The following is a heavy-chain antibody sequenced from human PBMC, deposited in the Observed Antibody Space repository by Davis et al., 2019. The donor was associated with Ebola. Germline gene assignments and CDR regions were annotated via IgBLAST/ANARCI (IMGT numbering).Heavy chain of an antibody. CDR1: GFTFSSYS. V-gene: IGHV3-53*01. CDR3: ARCGQIVGPYGMDV. D-gene: IGHD1-26*01. J-gene: IGHJ6*02. CDR2: IYSGGST. Sequence: GESLKISCAASGFTFSSYSMNWVRQAPGKGLEWVSVIYSGGSTYYADSVKGRFTISRDNSKNTLYLQMNSLRAEDTAVYYCARCGQIVGPYGMDVWGQGTTVTVSS.